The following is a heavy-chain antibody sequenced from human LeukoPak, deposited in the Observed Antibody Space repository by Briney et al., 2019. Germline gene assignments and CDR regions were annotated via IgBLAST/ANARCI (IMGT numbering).Heavy chain of an antibody. CDR2: INSDGSST. CDR3: ARRGFERTFDY. Sequence: GGSLRLSCAASGFTFSSYWMHWVRHAPGKGLVWVSRINSDGSSTSYADSVKGRFTISRDNAKNTLYLQMNSLRAEDTAVYYCARRGFERTFDYWGQGTLVTVSS. D-gene: IGHD3-10*01. V-gene: IGHV3-74*01. J-gene: IGHJ4*02. CDR1: GFTFSSYW.